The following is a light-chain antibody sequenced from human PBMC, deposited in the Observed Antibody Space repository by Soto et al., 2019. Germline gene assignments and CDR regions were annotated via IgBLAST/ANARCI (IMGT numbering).Light chain of an antibody. CDR1: QSVSTW. Sequence: DIQMTQSPSSLSASVGDTVTITCRASQSVSTWLAWYQQRAGKAPKLLIYDASSLESGVPSRFRGFGSATELTLTIGSVQPEDAATYYCHQYNSYSPTFGQWTEVE. CDR2: DAS. V-gene: IGKV1-5*01. CDR3: HQYNSYSPT. J-gene: IGKJ1*01.